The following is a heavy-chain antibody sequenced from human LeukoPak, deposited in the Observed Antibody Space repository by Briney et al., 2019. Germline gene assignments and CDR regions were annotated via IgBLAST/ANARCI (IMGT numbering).Heavy chain of an antibody. CDR1: GFTFSSYS. D-gene: IGHD3-10*01. Sequence: GGSLRLSCAASGFTFSSYSMNWVRQAPGKGLEWVSYISSSSSTIYYADSVKGRFTISRDNAKNSLYLQMNSLRAEDTDVYYCARSLGKFGYYYMDVWGKGTTVTVSS. V-gene: IGHV3-48*01. J-gene: IGHJ6*03. CDR3: ARSLGKFGYYYMDV. CDR2: ISSSSSTI.